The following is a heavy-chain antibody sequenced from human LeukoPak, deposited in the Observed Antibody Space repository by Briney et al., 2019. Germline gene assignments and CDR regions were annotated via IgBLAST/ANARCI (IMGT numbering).Heavy chain of an antibody. J-gene: IGHJ4*02. CDR3: AREGYDSSGYYLSTAYFDY. CDR2: INAGNGNT. CDR1: GYTFTSYA. Sequence: GESLQISCKASGYTFTSYAMHWVRQAPGQRLEWMGWINAGNGNTKYSQKFQGRVTITRDTSASTAYMELSSLRSEDTAVYYCAREGYDSSGYYLSTAYFDYWGQGTLVTVSS. D-gene: IGHD3-22*01. V-gene: IGHV1-3*01.